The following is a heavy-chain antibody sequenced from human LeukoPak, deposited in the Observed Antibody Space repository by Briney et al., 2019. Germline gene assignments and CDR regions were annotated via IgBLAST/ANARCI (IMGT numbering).Heavy chain of an antibody. CDR2: ISGTSGTA. CDR1: GFTFNSYA. CDR3: ARVQPDNNDEYNWFDP. V-gene: IGHV3-23*01. Sequence: GGSLRLSCAASGFTFNSYAMTWVRQGAGRGLEWVSTISGTSGTASYADSVEGRFSISRDDSKNTVYLQMTSLGVEDTAVYFCARVQPDNNDEYNWFDPWGQGTQVTVSS. D-gene: IGHD1-1*01. J-gene: IGHJ5*02.